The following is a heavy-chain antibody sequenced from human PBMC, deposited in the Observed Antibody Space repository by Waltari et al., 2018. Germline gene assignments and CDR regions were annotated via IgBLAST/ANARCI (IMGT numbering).Heavy chain of an antibody. V-gene: IGHV4-34*01. Sequence: QVQLQQWGAGLLKPSETLSLTCAVYGGSFSGYYWSWIRQPPGKGLEWFGEINQSGSTNYNPSLKSRVTISVDTSKNHFSLKLSSVTAADTAVYYCARHRPVDYWGQGTLVTVSS. J-gene: IGHJ4*02. CDR1: GGSFSGYY. CDR2: INQSGST. CDR3: ARHRPVDY.